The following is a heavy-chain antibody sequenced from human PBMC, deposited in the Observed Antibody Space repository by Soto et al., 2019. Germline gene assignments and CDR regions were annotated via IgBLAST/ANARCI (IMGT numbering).Heavy chain of an antibody. CDR1: GFTFNDYY. CDR2: ISGGSSTT. J-gene: IGHJ4*02. Sequence: QVQLVESGGGLVKPGGSLRLSCAVSGFTFNDYYMSWIRQAPGKGLEWISYISGGSSTTYHADSVRGRFTISRDNAKNSLFLQMNSLRAEDTAVYYCAREVRTSGWFRRLDSWGQGILVTVSS. D-gene: IGHD6-19*01. CDR3: AREVRTSGWFRRLDS. V-gene: IGHV3-11*01.